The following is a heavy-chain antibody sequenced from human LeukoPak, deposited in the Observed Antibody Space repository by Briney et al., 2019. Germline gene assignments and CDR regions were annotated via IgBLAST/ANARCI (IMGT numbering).Heavy chain of an antibody. CDR2: ISYDGSNK. V-gene: IGHV3-30-3*01. CDR3: ATVRGVIPTHFDY. Sequence: GGSLRLSCAASGFTFSSYAMHWVRQAPGKGLEWVAVISYDGSNKYYADSVKGRFTISRDNSKNTLYLQMNSLRAEDTAVYYCATVRGVIPTHFDYWGQGTLVTVSS. J-gene: IGHJ4*02. CDR1: GFTFSSYA. D-gene: IGHD3-10*01.